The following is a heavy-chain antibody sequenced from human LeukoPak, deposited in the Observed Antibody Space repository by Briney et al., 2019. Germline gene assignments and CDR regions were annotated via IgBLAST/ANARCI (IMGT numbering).Heavy chain of an antibody. Sequence: SETLSLTCTVSGVSVSSTTYFWSWIRQPPGKGLEWIASINYSGSTYYNPSLKSRVTISVDTSENQFSLKLSSVTAADTAVYYCARYVVYGSGKYYFDYWGQGTLVTVSS. J-gene: IGHJ4*02. CDR3: ARYVVYGSGKYYFDY. CDR2: INYSGST. CDR1: GVSVSSTTYF. D-gene: IGHD3-10*01. V-gene: IGHV4-39*01.